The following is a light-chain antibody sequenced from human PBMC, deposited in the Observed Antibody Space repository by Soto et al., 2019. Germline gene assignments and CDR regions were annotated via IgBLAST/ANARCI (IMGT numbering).Light chain of an antibody. Sequence: QSALTQPASVSGSPGQSITISCTGTSSDVGGYNYVSWYQQHPGKAPKLMIYEVSNRPSGVSNRFSGSKSGNTASLTISGLQAEDEADYYCSLYTSSSTPFYVFGTGTKLTVL. V-gene: IGLV2-14*01. CDR2: EVS. CDR3: SLYTSSSTPFYV. CDR1: SSDVGGYNY. J-gene: IGLJ1*01.